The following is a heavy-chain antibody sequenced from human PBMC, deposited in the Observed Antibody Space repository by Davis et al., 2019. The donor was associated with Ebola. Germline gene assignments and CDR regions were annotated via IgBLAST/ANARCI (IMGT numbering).Heavy chain of an antibody. Sequence: GESLKISCAASGFTFSTYSMSWVRQAPGKGLEWVSSISSDSDYIYYADLAKGRFTISRDNAKNLLYLQMNSLRAEDTAVYYCARDRPLDFFFGDYYGMDVWGQGTTVTVSS. D-gene: IGHD3-16*01. CDR1: GFTFSTYS. CDR3: ARDRPLDFFFGDYYGMDV. CDR2: ISSDSDYI. V-gene: IGHV3-21*01. J-gene: IGHJ6*02.